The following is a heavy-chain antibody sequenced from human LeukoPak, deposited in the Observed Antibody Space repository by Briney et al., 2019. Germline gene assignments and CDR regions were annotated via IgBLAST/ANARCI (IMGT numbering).Heavy chain of an antibody. Sequence: PSETLSLTCAVYGWSFNDYYWNWVRQPPGKGLEWIGEINARGDTNYNPSLKSRVTISVDTSKNQFSLKLSSVTAADTAVYYCARLNGSYDSSGYYSDYWGQGTLVTVSS. CDR1: GWSFNDYY. D-gene: IGHD3-22*01. CDR2: INARGDT. V-gene: IGHV4-34*01. CDR3: ARLNGSYDSSGYYSDY. J-gene: IGHJ4*02.